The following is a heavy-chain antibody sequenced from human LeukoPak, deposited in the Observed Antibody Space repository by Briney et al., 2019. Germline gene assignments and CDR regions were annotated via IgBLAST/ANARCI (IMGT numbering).Heavy chain of an antibody. V-gene: IGHV3-23*01. Sequence: GGSLRLSCAASGFTFSSYAMSWFRQAPGKGLDWFSAISGSDSTYYADSVKGRFTISRDNSKNTLYLQMNSLRAEDTAIYYCAKGVRFLDWWILDYWGQGSLVTVSS. D-gene: IGHD3-9*01. J-gene: IGHJ4*02. CDR2: ISGSDST. CDR1: GFTFSSYA. CDR3: AKGVRFLDWWILDY.